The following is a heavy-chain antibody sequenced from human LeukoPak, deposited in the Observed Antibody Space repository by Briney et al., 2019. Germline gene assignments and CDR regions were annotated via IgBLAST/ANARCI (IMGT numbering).Heavy chain of an antibody. Sequence: SETLSLTCAVYGGSFSGYYWSWIRQPPGKGLEWIGEINHSGSTNYNPSLKSRVTISVDTSKNQFSLKLSSVTAADTAVYYCAEGGLLAPLDYWGQGTLVTVSS. J-gene: IGHJ4*02. CDR1: GGSFSGYY. V-gene: IGHV4-34*01. CDR2: INHSGST. D-gene: IGHD2/OR15-2a*01. CDR3: AEGGLLAPLDY.